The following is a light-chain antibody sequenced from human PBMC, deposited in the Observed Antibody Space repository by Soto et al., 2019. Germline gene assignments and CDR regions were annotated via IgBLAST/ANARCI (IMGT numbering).Light chain of an antibody. CDR2: TAS. Sequence: DIQLTQSPSSLSASLGDRVTISCRASQLINGYLNWYQQKPGKAPRLLIYTASNLQSGVPSRFSGSGSGTEFTLTISGLQPDDFATYYCQQYMSYSFGQGTKVEIK. CDR1: QLINGY. V-gene: IGKV1-9*01. J-gene: IGKJ1*01. CDR3: QQYMSYS.